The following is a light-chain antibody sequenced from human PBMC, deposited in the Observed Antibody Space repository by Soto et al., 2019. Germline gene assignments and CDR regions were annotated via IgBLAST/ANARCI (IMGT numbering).Light chain of an antibody. Sequence: MVLTQSPGTLSLSPGERATLSCRASQSVSSSYLAWYQQKPGQAPRLLIYGASSRATGIPDRFSGSGSGTDFTLTVSRLEPEDFAVYYCQQYGSSPFITFGQGTRLEIK. CDR1: QSVSSSY. J-gene: IGKJ5*01. CDR3: QQYGSSPFIT. V-gene: IGKV3-20*01. CDR2: GAS.